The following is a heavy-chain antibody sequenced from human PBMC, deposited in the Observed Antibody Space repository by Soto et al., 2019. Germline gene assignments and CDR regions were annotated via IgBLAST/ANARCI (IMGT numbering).Heavy chain of an antibody. Sequence: QVQLVQSGAEVKKPGSSVKVSCKASGGTFSSYAISWVRQAPGQGLEWMGGIIPIFGTANYAQKFQGRVTITADESTSTAYMELSSLRSEDTAVYYCARGGILRYFGWLLSAYYYYGMDVWGQGTTVTVSS. V-gene: IGHV1-69*12. CDR2: IIPIFGTA. J-gene: IGHJ6*02. CDR3: ARGGILRYFGWLLSAYYYYGMDV. CDR1: GGTFSSYA. D-gene: IGHD3-9*01.